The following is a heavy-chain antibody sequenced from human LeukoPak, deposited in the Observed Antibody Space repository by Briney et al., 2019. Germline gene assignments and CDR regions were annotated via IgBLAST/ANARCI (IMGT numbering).Heavy chain of an antibody. CDR3: VRPDYANYTFDL. CDR1: GGFVSNSSYY. V-gene: IGHV4-39*01. Sequence: SETLSLTCTVSGGFVSNSSYYWGWIRQPPGKGLEWIGSIYYSGSTYYNASLKSRVTISVDTSKNQFSLKVTSVTAADTAVYYCVRPDYANYTFDLWGQGTLVTVSS. D-gene: IGHD4-17*01. J-gene: IGHJ5*02. CDR2: IYYSGST.